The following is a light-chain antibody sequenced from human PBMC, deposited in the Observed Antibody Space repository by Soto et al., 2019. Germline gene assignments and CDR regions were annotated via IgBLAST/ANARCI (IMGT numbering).Light chain of an antibody. CDR1: QRVSSY. V-gene: IGKV3-11*01. CDR2: AAS. CDR3: KQYGSSIT. J-gene: IGKJ5*01. Sequence: ELVLAQSPATLSLSPGERATLSCRGSQRVSSYLAWYQQKPGQAPRLLIYAASNRATDIPARFSGSGSGTEFTLTIRRLEPEDFAVFYCKQYGSSITFGQGTRLEIK.